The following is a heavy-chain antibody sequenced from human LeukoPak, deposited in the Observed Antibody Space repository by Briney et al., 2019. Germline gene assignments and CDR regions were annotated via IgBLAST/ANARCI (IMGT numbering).Heavy chain of an antibody. Sequence: ASVKVSCKASGGTFSSYAISWVRQAPGQGLEWMGGIIPIFGTANYAQKFQGRLTITTDKSTSTAYMELSSLRSEDTAVYYCAREYTTATAVFDYWGQGTLVTVSS. J-gene: IGHJ4*02. CDR3: AREYTTATAVFDY. CDR1: GGTFSSYA. D-gene: IGHD5-18*01. V-gene: IGHV1-69*05. CDR2: IIPIFGTA.